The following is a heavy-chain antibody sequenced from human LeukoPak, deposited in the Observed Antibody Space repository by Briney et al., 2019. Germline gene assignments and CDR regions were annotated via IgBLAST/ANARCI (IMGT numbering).Heavy chain of an antibody. CDR2: ISSSSTI. Sequence: GGSLRLSCAASGFTFSTYSMNWVRQAPGKGLEWVSYISSSSTIYYADSVKGRFTISRDNSKNTLYLQMNSLRAEDTAVYYCAKEDSSGEEGIGVVDYWGQGTLVTVSS. D-gene: IGHD6-19*01. V-gene: IGHV3-48*01. J-gene: IGHJ4*02. CDR3: AKEDSSGEEGIGVVDY. CDR1: GFTFSTYS.